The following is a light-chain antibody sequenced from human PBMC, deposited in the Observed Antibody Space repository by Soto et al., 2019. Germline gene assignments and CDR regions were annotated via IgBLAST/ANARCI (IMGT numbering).Light chain of an antibody. Sequence: QSALTQTASVSGSPGQSISISCTGTSSDVGSYNLVSWYQQHPGKAPKLMIYEVSKRPSGVSNRFSGSKSGNTASLTISGLHAEDEADYYCCSSAGTSTFNVFGTGTKVTVL. J-gene: IGLJ1*01. CDR3: CSSAGTSTFNV. CDR1: SSDVGSYNL. V-gene: IGLV2-23*02. CDR2: EVS.